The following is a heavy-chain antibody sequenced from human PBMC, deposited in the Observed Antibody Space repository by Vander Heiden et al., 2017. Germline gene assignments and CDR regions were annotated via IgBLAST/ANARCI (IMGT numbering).Heavy chain of an antibody. CDR2: ISFGGDST. CDR3: AKYTRTRGYYFDS. Sequence: EVQLLESGGGLVQPGGSLRLSCAASGFTFSNYAMVWVRQAPGKGLEWVSTISFGGDSTYYADSVKGRFTISRDNSANTLYLQMNSLRAEDTAVYYCAKYTRTRGYYFDSWGQGTLVTVSS. D-gene: IGHD1-26*01. CDR1: GFTFSNYA. V-gene: IGHV3-23*01. J-gene: IGHJ4*02.